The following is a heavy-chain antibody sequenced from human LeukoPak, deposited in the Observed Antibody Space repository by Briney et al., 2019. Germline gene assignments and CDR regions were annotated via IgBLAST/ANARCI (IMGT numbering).Heavy chain of an antibody. D-gene: IGHD1-14*01. J-gene: IGHJ4*02. CDR1: GFTFSIYA. CDR3: AKTPGEPLYYFDY. CDR2: LSGSGYST. V-gene: IGHV3-23*01. Sequence: GGSPRLSCAASGFTFSIYAMTWVRQAPGKGLEWVSGLSGSGYSTYYADSVKGRFTISRDNSKNTVYLQMNGLRAEDTAVYYCAKTPGEPLYYFDYWGQGTLVTVSS.